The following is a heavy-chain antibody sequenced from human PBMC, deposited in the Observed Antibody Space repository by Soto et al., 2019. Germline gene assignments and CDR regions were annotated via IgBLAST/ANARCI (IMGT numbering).Heavy chain of an antibody. V-gene: IGHV3-33*06. CDR2: IWYDGSNE. CDR3: AKSRDGYLHGLS. CDR1: GFTLSNYG. J-gene: IGHJ5*02. Sequence: QVQLVESGGAVVQPGRSLRLSCAASGFTLSNYGMHWVRQAPGKGLEWVADIWYDGSNEHYADSVKGRFTISRDNSKNTLYLQMSSLRDEDTAVYYCAKSRDGYLHGLSWGQGTLVSVSS. D-gene: IGHD2-21*02.